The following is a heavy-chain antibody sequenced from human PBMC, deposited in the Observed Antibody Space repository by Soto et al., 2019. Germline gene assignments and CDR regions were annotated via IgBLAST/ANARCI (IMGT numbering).Heavy chain of an antibody. CDR1: GGSISSSNW. CDR3: ASPNTAMVTPAFDI. CDR2: IYHSGST. Sequence: SETLALTCAVSGGSISSSNWWRWVRQPPGKGLEWIGEIYHSGSTNYNPSLKSRVTISVDKSKNQFSLKLSSVTAADTAVYYCASPNTAMVTPAFDIWGKGTMVTVSS. J-gene: IGHJ3*02. V-gene: IGHV4-4*02. D-gene: IGHD5-18*01.